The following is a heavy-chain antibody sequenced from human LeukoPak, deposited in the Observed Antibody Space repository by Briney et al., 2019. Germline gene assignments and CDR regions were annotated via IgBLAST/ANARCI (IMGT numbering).Heavy chain of an antibody. CDR3: ARDRRRLVNYFDY. V-gene: IGHV1-2*02. J-gene: IGHJ4*02. CDR2: INPNSGGT. CDR1: GNTFSGYY. D-gene: IGHD6-19*01. Sequence: ASVKVSCKASGNTFSGYYMHWVRQAPGQGLEWMGWINPNSGGTNYAQKFQGRVTMTRDTSISTAYMELSRLRSDDTAVYYCARDRRRLVNYFDYWGQGTLVTVSS.